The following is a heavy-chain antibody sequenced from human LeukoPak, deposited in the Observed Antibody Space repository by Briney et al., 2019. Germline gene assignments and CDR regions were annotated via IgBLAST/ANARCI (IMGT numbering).Heavy chain of an antibody. CDR2: IYYSGST. V-gene: IGHV4-30-4*08. CDR1: GGSISSGGYY. CDR3: ARVPDYYGSGSYPSYFDY. J-gene: IGHJ4*02. D-gene: IGHD3-10*01. Sequence: SETLSLTCTVSGGSISSGGYYWSWIRQHPGKGLEWIGYIYYSGSTYYNPSLKSRVTISVDTSKNQFSLKLSSVTAADTAVYYCARVPDYYGSGSYPSYFDYWGQGTLVTVSS.